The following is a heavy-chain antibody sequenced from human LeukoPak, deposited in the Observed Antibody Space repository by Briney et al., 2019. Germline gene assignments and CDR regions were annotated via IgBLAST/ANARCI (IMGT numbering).Heavy chain of an antibody. CDR1: GGSFSGYY. J-gene: IGHJ6*02. D-gene: IGHD3-3*01. Sequence: SETLSLTCAVYGGSFSGYYWSWIRQPPGKGLEWIGEINHSGSTNYNPSLKSRVTISVDTSKNQFSLKLSSVTAADTAVYYCARGPLYYDFWSGDYYYYGMDVWGQGTTVTVSS. V-gene: IGHV4-34*01. CDR3: ARGPLYYDFWSGDYYYYGMDV. CDR2: INHSGST.